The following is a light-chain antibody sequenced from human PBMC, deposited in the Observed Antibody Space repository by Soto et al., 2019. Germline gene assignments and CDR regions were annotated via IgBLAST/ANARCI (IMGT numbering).Light chain of an antibody. Sequence: DIFTITFRASQSISSWLDWYQKKPGKAPKILIYDASSLESGVPSRLSGSGSGTEFTLTISSLKNDDFATYYCQQYDSFSVTFGQGTKVDIK. J-gene: IGKJ1*01. V-gene: IGKV1-5*01. CDR1: QSISSW. CDR3: QQYDSFSVT. CDR2: DAS.